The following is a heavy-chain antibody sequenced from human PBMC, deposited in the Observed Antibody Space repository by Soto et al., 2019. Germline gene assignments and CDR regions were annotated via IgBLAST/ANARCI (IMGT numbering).Heavy chain of an antibody. Sequence: EVQLVESGGGLVQPGGSLRLSCTASGLTFSNYWMHWVRQAPGKGLVWVSRIKNDGSSTTYVDSVKGRFIISRDNAKNTVYLEMNSLRVEDTAVYYCARDVVARGWYSGIGHWGQGTLVTVSS. CDR2: IKNDGSST. D-gene: IGHD6-19*01. V-gene: IGHV3-74*03. CDR3: ARDVVARGWYSGIGH. J-gene: IGHJ4*02. CDR1: GLTFSNYW.